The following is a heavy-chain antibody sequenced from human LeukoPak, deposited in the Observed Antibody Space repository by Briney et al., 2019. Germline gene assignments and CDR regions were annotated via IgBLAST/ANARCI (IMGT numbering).Heavy chain of an antibody. CDR3: ANGASGSYSPFQY. CDR2: IYYDGTNT. D-gene: IGHD3-10*01. J-gene: IGHJ4*02. CDR1: GFSFRSSG. V-gene: IGHV3-30*02. Sequence: GGSLRLSCVASGFSFRSSGMHWVRQAPGKGLEWVAFIYYDGTNTYYADSLKGRITISRDNSKNTLYLQLSSLRAEDTAVYHCANGASGSYSPFQYWGQGTLATVSS.